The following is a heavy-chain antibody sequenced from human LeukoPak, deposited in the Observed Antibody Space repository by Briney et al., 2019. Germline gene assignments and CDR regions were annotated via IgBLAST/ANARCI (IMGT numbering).Heavy chain of an antibody. Sequence: GGSLRLSCAASGFTFSSYAMHWVRQAPGKGLEWVALISYDGSNTYYADSMKGRFTISRDNSKNTLYLQMNSLRIEDTAVYYCAKNRVVFNWNFAYYFDDWGQGTLVTVSS. V-gene: IGHV3-30*18. J-gene: IGHJ4*02. CDR1: GFTFSSYA. CDR3: AKNRVVFNWNFAYYFDD. D-gene: IGHD1-7*01. CDR2: ISYDGSNT.